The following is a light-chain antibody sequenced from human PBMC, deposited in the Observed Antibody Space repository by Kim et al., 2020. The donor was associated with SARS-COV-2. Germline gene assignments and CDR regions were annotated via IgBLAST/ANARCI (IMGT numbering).Light chain of an antibody. CDR2: EDK. J-gene: IGLJ2*01. CDR1: SGGIASNY. Sequence: GKTITISCTRTSGGIASNYVQWYRQRPGSAPIHVIFEDKQRPSGVPDRFSGSFDSSSNTASLTISSLETEDEADYYCQSFDGTNVIFGGGTQLTVL. V-gene: IGLV6-57*03. CDR3: QSFDGTNVI.